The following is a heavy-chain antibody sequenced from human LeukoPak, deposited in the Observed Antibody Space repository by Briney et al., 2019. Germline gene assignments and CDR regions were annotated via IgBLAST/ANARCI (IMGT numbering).Heavy chain of an antibody. V-gene: IGHV3-23*01. J-gene: IGHJ3*02. CDR1: QFTFNKFG. Sequence: PGGSLSLSCAASQFTFNKFGMTWVRQAPGQGLEWVSSISRNGASTQYADSVQGRFAISRDNSKNTLYLQMNSLRAEYTAGYFWAKDPSGDYIGTFDIWGQGTMVTVSS. D-gene: IGHD4-17*01. CDR3: AKDPSGDYIGTFDI. CDR2: ISRNGAST.